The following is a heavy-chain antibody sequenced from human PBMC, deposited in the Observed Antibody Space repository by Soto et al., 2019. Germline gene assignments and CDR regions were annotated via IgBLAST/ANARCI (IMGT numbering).Heavy chain of an antibody. V-gene: IGHV1-69*13. CDR2: IIPVSGTP. CDR3: ARDTASTLVPTLDS. D-gene: IGHD1-26*01. J-gene: IGHJ4*02. CDR1: EGTFSDNA. Sequence: SSLKVSCKASEGTFSDNAISWMRQAPGQGLEWLGGIIPVSGTPYYAQSFQGRVTISADDSSSTAYLDLTSLKSEDTAIYFCARDTASTLVPTLDSWGQVTPVNDSS.